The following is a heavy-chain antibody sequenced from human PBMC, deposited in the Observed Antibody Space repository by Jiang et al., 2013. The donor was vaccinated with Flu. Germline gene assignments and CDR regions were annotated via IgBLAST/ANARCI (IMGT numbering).Heavy chain of an antibody. J-gene: IGHJ6*02. D-gene: IGHD2-2*01. CDR2: ILPIFDTT. CDR1: GTIFSTYA. Sequence: KPGSSVRVSCEASGTIFSTYAISWVRQAPGQGLEWMGGILPIFDTTHYAQKFQDRVTITADKSTRTAYMELSSLRYDDTAVYYCARDYCKSTSCSFGGYRGMDVWSQGTTVTVSS. V-gene: IGHV1-69*06. CDR3: ARDYCKSTSCSFGGYRGMDV.